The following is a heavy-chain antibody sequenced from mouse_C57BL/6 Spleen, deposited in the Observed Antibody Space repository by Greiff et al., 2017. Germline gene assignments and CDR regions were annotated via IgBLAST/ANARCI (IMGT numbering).Heavy chain of an antibody. D-gene: IGHD1-1*01. Sequence: EVKLMESGGGLVKPGGSLKLSCAASGFIFSSYAMSWVRQTPEKRLEWVATISDGGSYTYYPDNVKGRFTISRDNAKNNLYLQMSHLKSEDTAMYYCARYYYGSSWYFDVWGTGTTVTVSS. J-gene: IGHJ1*03. CDR1: GFIFSSYA. CDR3: ARYYYGSSWYFDV. V-gene: IGHV5-4*03. CDR2: ISDGGSYT.